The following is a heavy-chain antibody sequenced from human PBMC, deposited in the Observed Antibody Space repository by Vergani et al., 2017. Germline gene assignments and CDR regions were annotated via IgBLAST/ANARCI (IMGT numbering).Heavy chain of an antibody. CDR1: GFTSSYYR. V-gene: IGHV3-30*03. CDR2: ISYDGTQK. CDR3: ATKSCGTPGCQIGYYRE. J-gene: IGHJ1*01. D-gene: IGHD1/OR15-1a*01. Sequence: QVHLVESGGGVVQPGRSLRLSCVVSGFTSSYYRMHWVRQAPGKGLEWVAVISYDGTQKYYADSVKGRFTISRDNSKSTLYLQMNSLRTEDTGVYYCATKSCGTPGCQIGYYREWGQGTLVTVPS.